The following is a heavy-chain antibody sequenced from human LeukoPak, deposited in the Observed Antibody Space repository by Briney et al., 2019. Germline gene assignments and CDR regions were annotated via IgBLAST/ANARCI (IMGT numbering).Heavy chain of an antibody. D-gene: IGHD6-19*01. Sequence: GASVKVSCKASGYTFTSYYMHWVRQAPGQGLEWMGWISAYNGNINYAQKLQGRVTMTTDTSTSTAYMELRSLRSDDTAVYYCASWVLGSGWYEAFDIWGQGTMVTVSS. J-gene: IGHJ3*02. CDR3: ASWVLGSGWYEAFDI. CDR1: GYTFTSYY. CDR2: ISAYNGNI. V-gene: IGHV1-18*04.